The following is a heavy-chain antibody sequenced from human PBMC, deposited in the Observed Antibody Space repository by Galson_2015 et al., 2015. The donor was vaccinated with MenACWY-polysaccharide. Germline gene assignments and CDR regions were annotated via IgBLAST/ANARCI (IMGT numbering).Heavy chain of an antibody. J-gene: IGHJ4*02. CDR2: NIPNSGAA. CDR1: GYIFVNNS. V-gene: IGHV1-2*02. Sequence: SVQFSCKAAGYIFVNNSLHCWRQAPGQGLEGRGWNIPNSGAAGYEHKFQGRVTITRDTSINTSYMELNSLTSDDTAVYYCARGILDSRGRGLDYWGQGALVTVSS. D-gene: IGHD3-22*01. CDR3: ARGILDSRGRGLDY.